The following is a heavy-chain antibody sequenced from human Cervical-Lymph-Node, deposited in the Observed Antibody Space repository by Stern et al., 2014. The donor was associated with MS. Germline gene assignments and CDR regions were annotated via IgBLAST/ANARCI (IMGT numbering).Heavy chain of an antibody. D-gene: IGHD6-6*01. CDR2: MNPNIGNT. Sequence: QVQLVQSGAEVKKPGASVKVSCKASGYTFINYDINWVRQAPGRGLAWIGWMNPNIGNTGYAQEFQGRVTMTTITSISTVYMELSSLTSDDTAVYYCARGLVVSSSLWFDPWGQGTLVTVSS. CDR1: GYTFINYD. V-gene: IGHV1-8*01. CDR3: ARGLVVSSSLWFDP. J-gene: IGHJ5*02.